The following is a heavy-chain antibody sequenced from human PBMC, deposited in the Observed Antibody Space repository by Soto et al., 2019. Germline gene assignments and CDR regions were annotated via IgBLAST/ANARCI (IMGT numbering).Heavy chain of an antibody. J-gene: IGHJ4*02. CDR1: GYTFTSYD. CDR2: MNPNSGNT. CDR3: AREIHWKGVEY. D-gene: IGHD1-1*01. Sequence: QVQLVQSGAEVKKPGASVKVSCKDSGYTFTSYDINWVRQATGQGLERMGWMNPNSGNTGYAQKFQGRVTMTRNTSISTAYMELSSLRSEDTALYYWAREIHWKGVEYWGQGTRVTVSS. V-gene: IGHV1-8*02.